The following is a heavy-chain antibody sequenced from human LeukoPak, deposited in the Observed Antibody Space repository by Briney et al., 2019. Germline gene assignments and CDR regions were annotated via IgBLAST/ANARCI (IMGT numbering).Heavy chain of an antibody. D-gene: IGHD2-15*01. CDR2: IYYSGST. J-gene: IGHJ4*02. CDR3: ARDSNDCSGGSCYFFDY. CDR1: GGSISSSSYF. V-gene: IGHV4-39*07. Sequence: PSETLSLTCTVSGGSISSSSYFWGWIRQPPGKGLEWIGSIYYSGSTYYNPSLKSRVTISVDTSKNQFSLKLSSVTAADTAVYYCARDSNDCSGGSCYFFDYWGQGTLVTVSS.